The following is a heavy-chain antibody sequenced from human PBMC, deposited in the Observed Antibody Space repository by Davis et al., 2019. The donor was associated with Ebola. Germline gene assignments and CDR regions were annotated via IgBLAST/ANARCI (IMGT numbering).Heavy chain of an antibody. CDR2: ISSSSSTI. V-gene: IGHV3-48*02. D-gene: IGHD3-3*01. CDR1: GFTFSSYS. CDR3: ACTIFGTIGNFDY. J-gene: IGHJ4*02. Sequence: GESLKISCAASGFTFSSYSMSWVRQAPGKGLEWVSYISSSSSTIYYADSVKGRFTISRDNAQKSLYLQMNSLRDEDTAVYYCACTIFGTIGNFDYWGQGTLVTVSS.